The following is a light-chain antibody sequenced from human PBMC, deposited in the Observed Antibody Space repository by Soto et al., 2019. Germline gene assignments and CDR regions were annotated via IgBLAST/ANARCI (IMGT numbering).Light chain of an antibody. CDR1: QSVDSH. J-gene: IGKJ3*01. CDR3: QEHYSDSYT. Sequence: DIQMTQSPSSLSASVGDRITISCRASQSVDSHLNWYQQLPGKAPKLLIYGASTLQSGVPPRFSGSGSGTDFTLRISGLQPEDFATYYCQEHYSDSYTFGPGTKVDVK. V-gene: IGKV1-39*01. CDR2: GAS.